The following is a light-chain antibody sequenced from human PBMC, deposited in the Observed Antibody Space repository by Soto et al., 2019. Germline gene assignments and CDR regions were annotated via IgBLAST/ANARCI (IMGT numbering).Light chain of an antibody. CDR1: QNIYQW. Sequence: DIQITHSPSTLSASVVDRVTITCLASQNIYQWLAWYQQKLGKAPKLLIYDVSNLQSGVPSRFSGSGSGTDFTLTISSLQPEDFAIYYCQQANSFPLTFGGGTKVDIK. CDR2: DVS. CDR3: QQANSFPLT. J-gene: IGKJ4*01. V-gene: IGKV1-12*01.